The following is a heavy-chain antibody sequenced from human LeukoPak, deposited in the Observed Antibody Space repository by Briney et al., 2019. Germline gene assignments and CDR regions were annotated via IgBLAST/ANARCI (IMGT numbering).Heavy chain of an antibody. CDR3: ARGYYDILTGYYHFDY. CDR1: SGSFSVYY. V-gene: IGHV4-34*01. D-gene: IGHD3-9*01. CDR2: THQSGGT. J-gene: IGHJ4*02. Sequence: PSETLSLTCAVCSGSFSVYYWTCIRQPPGKGLKWIAETHQSGGTNCNPSLKSRVTMSVDTSKNQFSLKLSSVTAADTAVYYCARGYYDILTGYYHFDYWGQGTLVTVSS.